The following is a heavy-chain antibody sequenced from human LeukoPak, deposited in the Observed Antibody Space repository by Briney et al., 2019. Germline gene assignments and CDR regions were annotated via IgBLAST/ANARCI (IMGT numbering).Heavy chain of an antibody. J-gene: IGHJ4*02. Sequence: PGGSLRLSCAASGFTFSSYWMHWVRQAPGKGLEWVAVISYDGSNKYYADSVKGRFTISRDNSKNTLYLQMNSLRAEDTAVYYCAKDPQHYYGSGSYIDYWGQGTLVTVSS. CDR2: ISYDGSNK. V-gene: IGHV3-30*18. CDR3: AKDPQHYYGSGSYIDY. CDR1: GFTFSSYW. D-gene: IGHD3-10*01.